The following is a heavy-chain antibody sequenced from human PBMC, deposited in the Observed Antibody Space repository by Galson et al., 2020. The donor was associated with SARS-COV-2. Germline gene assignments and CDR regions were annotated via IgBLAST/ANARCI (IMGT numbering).Heavy chain of an antibody. V-gene: IGHV4-59*08. CDR3: ARWTSGYGVFDI. CDR1: GGSISSYY. CDR2: IYYSGST. Sequence: SETLSLTCTVSGGSISSYYWSWIRQPPGKGLEWIGYIYYSGSTNYNPSLKSRVTISVDTSKNQFSLKLSSVTAADTAVYYCARWTSGYGVFDIWGQGTMVTVSS. J-gene: IGHJ3*02. D-gene: IGHD3-22*01.